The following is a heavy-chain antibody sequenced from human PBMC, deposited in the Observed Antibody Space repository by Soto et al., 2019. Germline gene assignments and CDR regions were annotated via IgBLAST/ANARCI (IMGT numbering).Heavy chain of an antibody. J-gene: IGHJ4*02. CDR1: GVSINTGGYS. Sequence: QVQLQESGPGLVKPSQTLSLTCAVSGVSINTGGYSWNWIRQSPGKALEWMGHIYQSGSTYYKPSLKGRITISVDMSNNDFSLVVTSVTPADTAVYFCARGDHNDYFDFWGQGALVTVSS. D-gene: IGHD2-21*01. CDR3: ARGDHNDYFDF. V-gene: IGHV4-30-2*06. CDR2: IYQSGST.